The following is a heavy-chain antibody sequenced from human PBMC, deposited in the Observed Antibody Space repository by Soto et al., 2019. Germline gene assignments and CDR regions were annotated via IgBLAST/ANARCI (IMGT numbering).Heavy chain of an antibody. D-gene: IGHD4-17*01. J-gene: IGHJ4*02. CDR2: IYPGDSDT. Sequence: EVQLVQSGAEVKKPGESLRISCKGSGYTFTSFWIGWVRQLPGKGLEWMGIIYPGDSDTRYSPSFQGQVTISADKSVSTTYLQWRSLETSDTGIYYCARRGAVTRGDYWGQGTLVTVSS. V-gene: IGHV5-51*01. CDR1: GYTFTSFW. CDR3: ARRGAVTRGDY.